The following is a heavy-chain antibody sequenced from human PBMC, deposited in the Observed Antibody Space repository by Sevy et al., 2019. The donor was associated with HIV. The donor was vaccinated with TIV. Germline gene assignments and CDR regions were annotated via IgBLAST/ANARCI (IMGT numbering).Heavy chain of an antibody. CDR1: GGSISSSSYY. CDR2: IYYSGST. V-gene: IGHV4-39*01. Sequence: SESLSLTCTVSGGSISSSSYYWGWIRQPPGKGLEWIGSIYYSGSTYYNPSLKSRVTISVDTSKIQFSLKLSSVTAADTAVYYCARYARVYRRYCSGGSCYPEYWGQGTLVTVSS. D-gene: IGHD2-15*01. J-gene: IGHJ4*02. CDR3: ARYARVYRRYCSGGSCYPEY.